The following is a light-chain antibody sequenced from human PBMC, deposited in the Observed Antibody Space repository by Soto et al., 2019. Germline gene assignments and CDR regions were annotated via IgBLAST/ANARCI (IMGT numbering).Light chain of an antibody. Sequence: QLVLTQPPSVSGAPGQRVTISCTGSSSNIGAPYDVHWYQHLPGTAPKLLIFGDNNRPSGVPDRVSGSKSGTSASLAITRLQAEDEADYYCQSYDISLHNYVFGTGTKLTVL. V-gene: IGLV1-40*01. CDR2: GDN. CDR3: QSYDISLHNYV. J-gene: IGLJ1*01. CDR1: SSNIGAPYD.